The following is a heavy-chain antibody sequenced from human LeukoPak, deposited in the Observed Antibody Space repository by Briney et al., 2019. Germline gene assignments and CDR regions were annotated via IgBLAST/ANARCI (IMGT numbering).Heavy chain of an antibody. D-gene: IGHD5-18*01. CDR3: ARRATTERGHSYGLDF. J-gene: IGHJ4*02. CDR2: IGSSGSYI. V-gene: IGHV3-21*01. Sequence: GGSLRLSCEVSGFTFSSYHMNWVRQAPGKGLEWVSFIGSSGSYIYYADSLTGRFTISRDNAKNSLYLQMNSLRAEDTAMYYCARRATTERGHSYGLDFWGQGTLVTVSS. CDR1: GFTFSSYH.